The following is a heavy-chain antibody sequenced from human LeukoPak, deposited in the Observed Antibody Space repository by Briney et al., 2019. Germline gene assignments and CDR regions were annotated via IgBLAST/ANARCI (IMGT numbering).Heavy chain of an antibody. CDR3: AGSGYRVYDAFDI. Sequence: GGSLRLSCAASGFTFSSDSMNWVRQAPGKGLEWVSSISSSSSYIYYADSVKGRFTISRDNAKNSLYLQMNSLRAEDTAVYYCAGSGYRVYDAFDIWGQGTMVTVSS. CDR1: GFTFSSDS. D-gene: IGHD3-3*01. V-gene: IGHV3-21*01. CDR2: ISSSSSYI. J-gene: IGHJ3*02.